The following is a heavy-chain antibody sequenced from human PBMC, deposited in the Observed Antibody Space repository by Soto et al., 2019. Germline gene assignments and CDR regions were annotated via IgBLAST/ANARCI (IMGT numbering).Heavy chain of an antibody. D-gene: IGHD2-21*02. CDR1: GYIFTSYS. CDR2: INAGNGNT. J-gene: IGHJ4*02. CDR3: ARSIVVVTALDY. V-gene: IGHV1-3*01. Sequence: ASVKVSCKASGYIFTSYSIHWVRQAPGQGLEWMGWINAGNGNTKYLQKFQGRLTITRDTSATTAYMELSSLRSEDTAVYYCARSIVVVTALDYWGQGTLVTVSS.